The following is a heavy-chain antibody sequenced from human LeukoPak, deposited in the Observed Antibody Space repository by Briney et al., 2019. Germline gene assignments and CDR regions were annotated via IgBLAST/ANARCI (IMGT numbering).Heavy chain of an antibody. D-gene: IGHD2-15*01. J-gene: IGHJ4*02. V-gene: IGHV3-30*02. CDR3: AKTKREGDKHIFDY. CDR2: IRYDGSNK. Sequence: GGSLRLSCAASGFTFSSYGMHWVRQAPGKGLEWVAFIRYDGSNKYYADSVKGRFTISRDNSKNTLYLQMNSLRAEDTAVYYCAKTKREGDKHIFDYWGQGTLVTVSS. CDR1: GFTFSSYG.